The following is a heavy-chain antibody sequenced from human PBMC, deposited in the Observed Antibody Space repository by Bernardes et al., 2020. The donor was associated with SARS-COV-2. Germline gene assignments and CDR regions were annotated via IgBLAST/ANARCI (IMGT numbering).Heavy chain of an antibody. CDR1: GGTFSTYG. CDR2: VVPVFPTA. J-gene: IGHJ3*02. CDR3: ASSAKYCSAGTCTPYDAFDI. D-gene: IGHD2-15*01. V-gene: IGHV1-69*13. Sequence: SVKVSCKASGGTFSTYGFSWVRQAPGQGLEWMGGVVPVFPTASYAQTFQGRVTITADESTTTAYMELRSLRPEDTAVYYCASSAKYCSAGTCTPYDAFDIWGQGTMVTVSS.